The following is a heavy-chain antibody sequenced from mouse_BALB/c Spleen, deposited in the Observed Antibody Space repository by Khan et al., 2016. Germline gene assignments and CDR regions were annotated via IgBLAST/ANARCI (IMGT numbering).Heavy chain of an antibody. V-gene: IGHV7-3*02. Sequence: EVELVESGGGLVQPGGSLRLSCATSGFTFTDYYMSWVRQPPGKAHEWLGFFRNKDNGYTIEHSASVKGRFTISRDKSQSILYLQMNCLGAEDSATYYCAQVNYRYAWFGYWGQGTLVTVSA. D-gene: IGHD2-14*01. CDR2: FRNKDNGYTI. CDR1: GFTFTDYY. CDR3: AQVNYRYAWFGY. J-gene: IGHJ3*01.